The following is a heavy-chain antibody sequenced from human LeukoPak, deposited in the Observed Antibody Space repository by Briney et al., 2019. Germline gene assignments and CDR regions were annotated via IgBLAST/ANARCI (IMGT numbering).Heavy chain of an antibody. V-gene: IGHV1-2*02. CDR1: GYTFTGYY. CDR3: ARGAPSLSSTSWFDP. Sequence: ASVKVSCKASGYTFTGYYMHWVRQAPGQGLEWMGWINPNSGGTNYAQKFQGRVTMTRDTSISTAYMELSRLRSDDTAVYYCARGAPSLSSTSWFDPWGQGTLVTVSA. CDR2: INPNSGGT. J-gene: IGHJ5*02. D-gene: IGHD2-2*01.